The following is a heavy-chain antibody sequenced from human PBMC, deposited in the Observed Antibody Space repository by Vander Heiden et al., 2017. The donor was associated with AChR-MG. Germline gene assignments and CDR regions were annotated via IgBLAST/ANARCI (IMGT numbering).Heavy chain of an antibody. V-gene: IGHV3-21*01. J-gene: IGHJ2*01. CDR2: ISSSSSYI. D-gene: IGHD3-22*01. CDR3: ARAWGGVWYDSSGLGYFDL. Sequence: EVQLVESGGGLVKPGGSLRLSCAASGFTFSSYSMNWVRQAPGKGLEWVSSISSSSSYIYYADSVKGRFTISRDNAKNSLYLQMNSLRAEDTAVYYCARAWGGVWYDSSGLGYFDLWGRGTLVTVSS. CDR1: GFTFSSYS.